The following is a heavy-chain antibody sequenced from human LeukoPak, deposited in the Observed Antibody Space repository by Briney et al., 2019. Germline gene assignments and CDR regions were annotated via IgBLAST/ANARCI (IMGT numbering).Heavy chain of an antibody. V-gene: IGHV4-34*01. D-gene: IGHD3-9*01. Sequence: SETLSLTCAVYGGSFSGYYWSWIRQPPGKGLEWIGSIYHSGSTYYNPSLKSRVTISVDTSKNQFSLKLSSVTAADTAVYYCARGRYYDILTGYYFDYWGQGTLVTVSS. J-gene: IGHJ4*02. CDR2: IYHSGST. CDR1: GGSFSGYY. CDR3: ARGRYYDILTGYYFDY.